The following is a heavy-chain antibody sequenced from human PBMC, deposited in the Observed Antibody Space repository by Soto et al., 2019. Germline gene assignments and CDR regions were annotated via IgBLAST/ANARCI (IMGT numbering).Heavy chain of an antibody. CDR3: AKHISPRNFDC. CDR2: ISDNSFTI. CDR1: GFTFSTSG. J-gene: IGHJ4*02. V-gene: IGHV3-23*01. D-gene: IGHD2-21*01. Sequence: GGSLRLSCAASGFTFSTSGMSWVRQAPGKGLEWVSAISDNSFTIYYADSVKGRFTISRDNSRNTLFLQMNSLRAEDSAVYYCAKHISPRNFDCWGQGTLVTVS.